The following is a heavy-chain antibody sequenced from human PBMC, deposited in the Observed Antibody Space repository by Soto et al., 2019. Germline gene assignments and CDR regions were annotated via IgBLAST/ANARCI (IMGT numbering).Heavy chain of an antibody. Sequence: QVQLVESGGGVVQPGRSLRLSCAASGFTFSSYGMHWVRQAPGKGLEWVAVIWYDGSNKYYADSVKGRFTISRDNSKNTPYLQMNSLRAEDTAVYYCARGARKASGGYSTDYWGQGTLVTVSS. V-gene: IGHV3-33*01. D-gene: IGHD2-15*01. CDR1: GFTFSSYG. CDR3: ARGARKASGGYSTDY. J-gene: IGHJ4*02. CDR2: IWYDGSNK.